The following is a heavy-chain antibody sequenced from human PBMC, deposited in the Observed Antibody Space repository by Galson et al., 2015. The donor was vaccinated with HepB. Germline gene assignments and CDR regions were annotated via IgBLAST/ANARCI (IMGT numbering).Heavy chain of an antibody. Sequence: CAISGDSVSSNSAAWNWIRQSPSRGLEWLGRTYYRSKWYNDYAVSVKSRITINPDTSKNQFSLQLNSVTPEDTAVYYCASSAPPRAAAGIYYFDYWGQGTLVTVSS. CDR3: ASSAPPRAAAGIYYFDY. D-gene: IGHD6-13*01. CDR1: GDSVSSNSAA. CDR2: TYYRSKWYN. J-gene: IGHJ4*02. V-gene: IGHV6-1*01.